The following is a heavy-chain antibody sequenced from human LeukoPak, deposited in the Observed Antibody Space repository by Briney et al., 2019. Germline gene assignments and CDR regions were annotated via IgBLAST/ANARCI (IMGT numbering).Heavy chain of an antibody. CDR3: AMLNWNRAHADTRDAFDI. J-gene: IGHJ3*02. CDR2: ISSSSSYI. D-gene: IGHD1-1*01. CDR1: GFTFSSYS. Sequence: GGSLRLSCAASGFTFSSYSMNWVRQAPGKGLEWVSSISSSSSYIYYADSVKGRSTISRDNAKNSLYLQMNSLRAEDTAVYYCAMLNWNRAHADTRDAFDIWGQGTMVTVSS. V-gene: IGHV3-21*01.